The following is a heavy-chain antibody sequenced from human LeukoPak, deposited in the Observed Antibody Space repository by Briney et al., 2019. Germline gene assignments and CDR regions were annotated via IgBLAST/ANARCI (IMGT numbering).Heavy chain of an antibody. Sequence: SETLSLTCTVSGVSISSGSYYWSWIRQPAGKGLEWIGYIYSSGSTNYNPSLKSRLTISVDASKNQFSLKLTSVTAADTAVYYCARAYYYGSGSYGLDYWGQGTLVTVSS. V-gene: IGHV4-61*10. D-gene: IGHD3-10*01. CDR2: IYSSGST. J-gene: IGHJ4*02. CDR3: ARAYYYGSGSYGLDY. CDR1: GVSISSGSYY.